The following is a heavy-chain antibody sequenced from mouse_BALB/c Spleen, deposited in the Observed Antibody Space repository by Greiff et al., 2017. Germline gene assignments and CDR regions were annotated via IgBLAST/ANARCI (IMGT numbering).Heavy chain of an antibody. D-gene: IGHD1-1*01. V-gene: IGHV5-6-4*01. CDR3: TRDPFTTVVFDY. CDR2: ISSGGSYT. Sequence: EVHLVESGGGLVKPGGSLKLSCAASGFTFSSYTMSWVRQTPEKRLEWVATISSGGSYTYYPDSVKGLFTISRDNAKNTLYLQMSSLKSEDTAMYYCTRDPFTTVVFDYWGQGTTLTVSS. CDR1: GFTFSSYT. J-gene: IGHJ2*01.